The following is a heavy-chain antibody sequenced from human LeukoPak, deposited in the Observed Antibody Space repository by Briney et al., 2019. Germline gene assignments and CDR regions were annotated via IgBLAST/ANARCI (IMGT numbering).Heavy chain of an antibody. CDR2: INHSGST. J-gene: IGHJ4*02. Sequence: SETLSLTCAVYGGSFSGYYWSWIRQPPGKGLEWIGEINHSGSTNYNPSLKSRVTISVETSKNQFSLKLSSVTAADTAVYYCARRLRRGTIHAHTYDSRPRGSNYFDYWGQGTLVTVSS. V-gene: IGHV4-34*01. CDR1: GGSFSGYY. CDR3: ARRLRRGTIHAHTYDSRPRGSNYFDY. D-gene: IGHD3-22*01.